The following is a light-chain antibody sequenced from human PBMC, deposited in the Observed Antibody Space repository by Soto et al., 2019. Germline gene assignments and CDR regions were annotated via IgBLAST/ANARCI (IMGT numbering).Light chain of an antibody. CDR1: SSDVGGYNY. CDR3: SSYTSSSTLDYV. V-gene: IGLV2-14*01. CDR2: DVS. Sequence: QSALTQPASVSGSPGQSITISCTGTSSDVGGYNYVSWYQQHPGKAPKLMIYDVSNRPSGVSNRFSGSKSGNTSSLTISGLPAEDEADYYCSSYTSSSTLDYVFGTGTKLTVL. J-gene: IGLJ1*01.